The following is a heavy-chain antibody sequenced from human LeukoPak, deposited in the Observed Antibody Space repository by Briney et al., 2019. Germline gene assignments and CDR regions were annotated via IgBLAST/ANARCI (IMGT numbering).Heavy chain of an antibody. CDR1: GYTFTSYG. J-gene: IGHJ5*02. Sequence: ASVKVSCKASGYTFTSYGISWVRQAPGQGLEWMGWISAYNGNTDYAQKLQGRVTMTTDTSTSTAYMELRSLRSDDTAVYYCARAGGLHETLPSDPWGQGTLVTVSS. V-gene: IGHV1-18*01. D-gene: IGHD4-11*01. CDR3: ARAGGLHETLPSDP. CDR2: ISAYNGNT.